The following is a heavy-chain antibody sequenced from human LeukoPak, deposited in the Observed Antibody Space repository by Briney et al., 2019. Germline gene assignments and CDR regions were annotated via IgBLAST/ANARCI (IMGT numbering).Heavy chain of an antibody. CDR2: IYYRGST. Sequence: SETLSLTCTVSGGSVSSGSYYWSWIRQPPGKGLEWIGYIYYRGSTNYNPSLKSRVTISVDTSKNQFSLKLSSVTAADTAVYYCARVGSYYDAFDIWGQGTMVTVSS. V-gene: IGHV4-61*01. D-gene: IGHD2-8*01. J-gene: IGHJ3*02. CDR1: GGSVSSGSYY. CDR3: ARVGSYYDAFDI.